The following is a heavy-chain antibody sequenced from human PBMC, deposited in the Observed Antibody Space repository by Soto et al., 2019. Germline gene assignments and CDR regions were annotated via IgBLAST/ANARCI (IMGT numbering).Heavy chain of an antibody. D-gene: IGHD5-18*01. J-gene: IGHJ4*02. V-gene: IGHV1-2*02. CDR3: ARDPGVDTAMDY. CDR1: GYTFTGYY. CDR2: INPNSGGT. Sequence: QVQLVQSGAEVKKPGASVKVSCKASGYTFTGYYMHWVRQAPGQGLEWMGWINPNSGGTNYAQKCQGRVTMTRDTSISTAYMELSRLRSDDTAVYYCARDPGVDTAMDYWGQGTLVTVSS.